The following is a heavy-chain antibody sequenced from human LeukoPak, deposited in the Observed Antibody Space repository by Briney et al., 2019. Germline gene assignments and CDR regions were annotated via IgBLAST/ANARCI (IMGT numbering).Heavy chain of an antibody. J-gene: IGHJ5*02. CDR1: GYTFTDYY. CDR3: ARGVLAGYDSSGYPFYNWFDP. CDR2: INPNSGGT. D-gene: IGHD3-22*01. Sequence: APVKVSCKASGYTFTDYYMHWVRQAPGQGLKWMGWINPNSGGTNYAQKFQGRVTMTRDTSISTAYMELSRLRSDDTAVYYCARGVLAGYDSSGYPFYNWFDPWGQGTLVTVSS. V-gene: IGHV1-2*02.